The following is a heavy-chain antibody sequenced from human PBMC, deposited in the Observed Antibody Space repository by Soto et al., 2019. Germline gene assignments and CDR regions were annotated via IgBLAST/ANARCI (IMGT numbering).Heavy chain of an antibody. J-gene: IGHJ4*02. CDR1: GFTFISYA. CDR3: ATSDSSAYCKNYFDY. V-gene: IGHV3-23*01. CDR2: ISGSGGSI. D-gene: IGHD3-22*01. Sequence: GGSLRLSCAASGFTFISYAMSWVRQAPGKGLEWVSAISGSGGSIYYADSVKGRFTISRDNAKNSLYLQMNSLRAEDTALYYCATSDSSAYCKNYFDYWGQGTLVTVSS.